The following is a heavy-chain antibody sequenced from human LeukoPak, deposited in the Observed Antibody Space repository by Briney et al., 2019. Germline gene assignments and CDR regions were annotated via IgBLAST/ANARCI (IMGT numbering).Heavy chain of an antibody. V-gene: IGHV4-39*02. CDR3: ARLSAKSGYYFDY. Sequence: SETLSLTCTDPGGSISSSSYYWGWIRQPPGKGLEWLGSIYYSGTTYYNPSFKSRVTISVDTSKNHFSLKLSSVTAADTTVYYCARLSAKSGYYFDYWGQGTLVTVSS. D-gene: IGHD3-3*01. CDR1: GGSISSSSYY. CDR2: IYYSGTT. J-gene: IGHJ4*02.